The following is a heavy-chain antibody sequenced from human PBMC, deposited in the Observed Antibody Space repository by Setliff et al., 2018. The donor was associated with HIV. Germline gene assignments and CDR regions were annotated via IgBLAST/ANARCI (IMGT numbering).Heavy chain of an antibody. CDR1: GYSFTTYW. D-gene: IGHD3-10*01. Sequence: PGESLKISCKTSGYSFTTYWIGWVRQMPGKGLEWMAILYPGDSEIGYSPSFQGQVTISADKSISTAYLQWSSLKASDTAIYYGAISGSPDRRPTWGQGTLVTVS. J-gene: IGHJ5*02. CDR2: LYPGDSEI. CDR3: AISGSPDRRPT. V-gene: IGHV5-51*01.